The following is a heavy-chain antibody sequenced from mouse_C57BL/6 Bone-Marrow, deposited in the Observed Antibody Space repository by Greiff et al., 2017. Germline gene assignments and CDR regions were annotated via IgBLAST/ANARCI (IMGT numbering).Heavy chain of an antibody. CDR3: AVLRLRAY. V-gene: IGHV2-9*01. CDR1: GFSLTSYG. CDR2: IWGGGST. Sequence: VKLQESGPGLVAPSQSLSITCTVSGFSLTSYGVDWVRQPPGKGLEWLGVIWGGGSTNYNSALMSRLSISKDTSKSQGLQKMNSRQTDDAAMYYGAVLRLRAYWGQGTLVTVSA. J-gene: IGHJ3*01. D-gene: IGHD1-2*01.